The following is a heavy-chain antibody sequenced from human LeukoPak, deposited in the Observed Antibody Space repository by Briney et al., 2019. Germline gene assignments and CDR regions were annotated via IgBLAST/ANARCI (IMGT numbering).Heavy chain of an antibody. CDR2: IYYSGST. D-gene: IGHD4-23*01. CDR1: GGSISSSSYY. V-gene: IGHV4-39*01. J-gene: IGHJ4*02. Sequence: SETLSLTCTVSGGSISSSSYYWGWIRQPPGKGLEWIGSIYYSGSTYYNPSLKSRVTISVDTSKNQFSLKLSSVTAADTAVYYCATESDYVGKFRPYPDYWGQGTLVTVSS. CDR3: ATESDYVGKFRPYPDY.